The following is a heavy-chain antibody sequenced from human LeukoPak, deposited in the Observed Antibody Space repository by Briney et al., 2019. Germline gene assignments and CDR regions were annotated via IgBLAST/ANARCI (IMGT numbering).Heavy chain of an antibody. CDR2: ISAYNGNT. V-gene: IGHV1-18*01. D-gene: IGHD3-22*01. Sequence: ASVKVSCKASGYTFTSYGITWVRQAPGQGLEWMGCISAYNGNTNYAQKLQGRVTMTTDTSTRTAYMNLRSLRSDATAVYYCAREVPYDTSRYYQPFDYWGQGTLVTVSS. J-gene: IGHJ4*02. CDR3: AREVPYDTSRYYQPFDY. CDR1: GYTFTSYG.